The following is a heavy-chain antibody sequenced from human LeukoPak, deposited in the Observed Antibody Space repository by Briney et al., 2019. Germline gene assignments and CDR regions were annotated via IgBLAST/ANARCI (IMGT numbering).Heavy chain of an antibody. CDR2: INAGNGNT. Sequence: GASVKVSCKASGYTFTSYAMHWVRQAPGQRLEWMGWINAGNGNTKYSQKFQGRVTITRDTSASTAYMELSSLRSEDTAVYYCARGGTIAVAGIAHRPAHYWGQGTLVTVSS. CDR1: GYTFTSYA. CDR3: ARGGTIAVAGIAHRPAHY. J-gene: IGHJ4*02. V-gene: IGHV1-3*01. D-gene: IGHD6-19*01.